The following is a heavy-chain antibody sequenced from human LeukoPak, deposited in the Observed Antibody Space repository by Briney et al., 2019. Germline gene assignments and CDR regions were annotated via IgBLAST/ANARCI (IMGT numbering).Heavy chain of an antibody. CDR2: IYSGGST. CDR1: GFTVSSNC. J-gene: IGHJ4*02. Sequence: PGGSLRLSGAASGFTVSSNCMSWVRQAPGKGLEWVSVIYSGGSTYYADSVKGRFTISRDNSKNTLYLQMNSLRAEDTAVYYCAGSYVIRSFDYWGQGTLVTVSS. CDR3: AGSYVIRSFDY. V-gene: IGHV3-66*01. D-gene: IGHD3-16*01.